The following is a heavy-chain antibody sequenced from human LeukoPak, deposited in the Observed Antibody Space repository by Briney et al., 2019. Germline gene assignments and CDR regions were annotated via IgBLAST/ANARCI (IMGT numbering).Heavy chain of an antibody. CDR2: IYTSGST. J-gene: IGHJ3*02. Sequence: SETLSPTCTVSGGSISSYYWSWIRQPAGKGLEWIGRIYTSGSTNYNPSLKSRVTMSVDTSKNQFSLKLSSVTAADTAVYYCARAGYCSSTSCPPKDAFDIWGQGTMVTVSS. CDR1: GGSISSYY. CDR3: ARAGYCSSTSCPPKDAFDI. V-gene: IGHV4-4*07. D-gene: IGHD2-2*03.